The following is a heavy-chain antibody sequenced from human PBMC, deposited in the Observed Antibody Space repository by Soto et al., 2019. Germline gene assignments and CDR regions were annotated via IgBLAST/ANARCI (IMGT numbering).Heavy chain of an antibody. CDR1: GFTFNNYA. CDR2: ISYDGSNT. Sequence: PGVSLRLSCAASGFTFNNYAMHWVRQAPGKGLEWVAFISYDGSNTYYADSVTGRFTISRDNSRNTLYLQMNSLRAEDTAVYYCARGDGYIYGNTFDSWGQGTLVTVSS. J-gene: IGHJ4*02. CDR3: ARGDGYIYGNTFDS. D-gene: IGHD5-18*01. V-gene: IGHV3-30-3*01.